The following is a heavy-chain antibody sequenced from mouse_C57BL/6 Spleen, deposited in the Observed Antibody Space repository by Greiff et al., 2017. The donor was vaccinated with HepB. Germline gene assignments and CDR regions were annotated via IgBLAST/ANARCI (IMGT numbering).Heavy chain of an antibody. J-gene: IGHJ2*01. Sequence: QVQLQQPGAELVMPGASVKLSCKASGYTFTSYWMHWVQLRPGHGLEWIGEIDPSDSYTNYNQKFKGKSTLTVDKSSSTAYMQLSSLTSEDSAVYYCARFSNPYYFDYWGQGTTLTVSS. V-gene: IGHV1-69*01. CDR3: ARFSNPYYFDY. CDR1: GYTFTSYW. D-gene: IGHD2-5*01. CDR2: IDPSDSYT.